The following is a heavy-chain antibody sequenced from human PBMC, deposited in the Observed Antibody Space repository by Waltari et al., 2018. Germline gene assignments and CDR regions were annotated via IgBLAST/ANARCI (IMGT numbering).Heavy chain of an antibody. CDR3: ARRELGGAFDP. CDR2: IIPICGTAP. CDR1: GGNFGRYA. Sequence: QVQLVQSGAEVKKPGSSVKVSCKASGGNFGRYAIVWVRQAPGEGLEWMGGIIPICGTAPNYAQKFQGRLTVTADESTTTVYMDLSSLRSDDTAVYFCARRELGGAFDPWGQGTLVTVSS. D-gene: IGHD3-16*01. J-gene: IGHJ5*02. V-gene: IGHV1-69*12.